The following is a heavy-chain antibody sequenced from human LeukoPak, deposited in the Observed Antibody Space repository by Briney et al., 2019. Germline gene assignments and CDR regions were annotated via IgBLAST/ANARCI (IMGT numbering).Heavy chain of an antibody. Sequence: SQTLSLTCAISGDSVSSNSAAWNWIRQSPSRGLEWLGRTYYRSKWYNDYAVSVKSRITINPDTSKNQFSLQLNSVTPEDTAVYYCARETILWFGELLSMPHRYFDLWGRGTLVTVSS. CDR2: TYYRSKWYN. CDR3: ARETILWFGELLSMPHRYFDL. D-gene: IGHD3-10*01. J-gene: IGHJ2*01. CDR1: GDSVSSNSAA. V-gene: IGHV6-1*01.